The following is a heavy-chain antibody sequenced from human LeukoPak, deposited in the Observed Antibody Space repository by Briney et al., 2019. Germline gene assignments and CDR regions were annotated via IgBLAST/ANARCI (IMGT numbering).Heavy chain of an antibody. CDR2: IYYSGST. D-gene: IGHD6-19*01. V-gene: IGHV4-59*01. J-gene: IGHJ5*02. CDR3: ANTAVAGRIGWFDP. Sequence: SETLSLTCTVSGGSISSYYWSWIRQPPGKGLEWIGYIYYSGSTNYNPSLKSRVTISVDTSKNQLSLKLSSVTAADTAVYYCANTAVAGRIGWFDPWGQGTLVTVSS. CDR1: GGSISSYY.